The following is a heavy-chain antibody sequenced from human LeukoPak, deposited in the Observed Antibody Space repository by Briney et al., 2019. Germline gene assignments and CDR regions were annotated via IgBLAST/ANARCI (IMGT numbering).Heavy chain of an antibody. V-gene: IGHV4-39*01. CDR3: ARLNAYSSSWHYFDS. Sequence: SETLSLTCTVSGGFISSSSYFWGWIRQPPGRGLEWIGTLYYSGTTSYNPSLQSRVTISVDTSKNQFSLKLSSVTAADTSIYYCARLNAYSSSWHYFDSWGQGTLVTVSS. CDR1: GGFISSSSYF. D-gene: IGHD6-13*01. CDR2: LYYSGTT. J-gene: IGHJ4*02.